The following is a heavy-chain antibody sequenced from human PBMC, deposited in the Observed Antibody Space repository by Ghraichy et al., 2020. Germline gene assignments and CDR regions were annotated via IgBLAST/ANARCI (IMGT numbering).Heavy chain of an antibody. D-gene: IGHD3-10*01. Sequence: GESLNISCAASGFTFSSYSMNWVRQAPGKGLEWVSYISSSSSTIYYADSVKGRFTISRDNAKNSLYLQMNSLRDEDTAVYYCARERIYYGSGSEFAYWGQGTLVTVSS. CDR1: GFTFSSYS. CDR3: ARERIYYGSGSEFAY. CDR2: ISSSSSTI. J-gene: IGHJ4*02. V-gene: IGHV3-48*02.